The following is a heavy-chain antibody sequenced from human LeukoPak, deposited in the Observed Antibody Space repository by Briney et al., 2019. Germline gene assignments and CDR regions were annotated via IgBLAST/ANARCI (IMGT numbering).Heavy chain of an antibody. CDR2: SYYSGTT. CDR3: ARDFMGHCSSTSCYVPLDAFDI. Sequence: SETLSLTCNVSGGSITSHSWNWIRQSPGKGLEWIGYSYYSGTTNYSPSLKSRVTISLDTSKNQISLKLSSVTAADTAVYYCARDFMGHCSSTSCYVPLDAFDIWGQGTMVTVSS. J-gene: IGHJ3*02. V-gene: IGHV4-59*11. CDR1: GGSITSHS. D-gene: IGHD2-2*01.